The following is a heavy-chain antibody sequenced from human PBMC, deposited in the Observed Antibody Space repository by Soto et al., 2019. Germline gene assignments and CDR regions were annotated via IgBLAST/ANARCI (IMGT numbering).Heavy chain of an antibody. CDR2: INPKSGGT. J-gene: IGHJ4*02. CDR1: GYTFTVYY. Sequence: ASVKVSCKAAGYTFTVYYMDWVRQAPGQGLEWMGWINPKSGGTVYPQKFQGRVTMTWDASISTAYMALTRLRSDDTAVYYCARDLAKGGGSAGFDYWGQGTLVTVSS. D-gene: IGHD1-26*01. CDR3: ARDLAKGGGSAGFDY. V-gene: IGHV1-2*02.